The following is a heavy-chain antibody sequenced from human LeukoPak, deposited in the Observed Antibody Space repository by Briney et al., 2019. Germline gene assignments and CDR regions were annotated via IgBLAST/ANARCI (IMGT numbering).Heavy chain of an antibody. CDR3: AKELGSSSWYSAPNPLDY. D-gene: IGHD6-13*01. V-gene: IGHV3-30*18. CDR1: GFTLSSYG. Sequence: GRSLRLSCAASGFTLSSYGMHWVRQAPGKGLEWVAVISYDGSNKYYADSVKGRFTISRDNSKNTLYLQMNSLRAEDTAVYYCAKELGSSSWYSAPNPLDYWGQGTLVSVSS. J-gene: IGHJ4*02. CDR2: ISYDGSNK.